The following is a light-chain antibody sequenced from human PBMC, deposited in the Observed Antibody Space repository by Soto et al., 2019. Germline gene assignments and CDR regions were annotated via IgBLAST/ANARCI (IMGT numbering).Light chain of an antibody. CDR1: SSDVGAYKY. J-gene: IGLJ2*01. CDR2: DVS. V-gene: IGLV2-14*01. CDR3: SSYTSSSTVV. Sequence: QSALTQPASVSGSPGQSITISCTGTSSDVGAYKYVSWYQQHPGKAPKLMIYDVSNRPSGVSNRFSGSKSGNTASLTISGLQAEDEADYYCSSYTSSSTVVFGGGPQLTVL.